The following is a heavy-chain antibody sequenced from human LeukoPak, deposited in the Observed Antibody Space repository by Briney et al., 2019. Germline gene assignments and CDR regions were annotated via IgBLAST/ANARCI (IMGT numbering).Heavy chain of an antibody. D-gene: IGHD4-23*01. CDR1: GFVFSNFY. CDR3: AKQPAPYGANAFSS. J-gene: IGHJ5*02. V-gene: IGHV3-23*01. CDR2: IIGSARST. Sequence: PGGSLRLSCAASGFVFSNFYLTWVRQAPGKGLEWVSTIIGSARSTFHAASVKGRFTISRDNSNNTVFLHMNSLRAEDTAVYFCAKQPAPYGANAFSSWGLGTLVTVAS.